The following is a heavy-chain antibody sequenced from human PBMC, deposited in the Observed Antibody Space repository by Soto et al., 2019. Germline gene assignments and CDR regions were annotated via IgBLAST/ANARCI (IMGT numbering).Heavy chain of an antibody. J-gene: IGHJ6*02. V-gene: IGHV1-69*01. D-gene: IGHD2-8*01. CDR2: IIPIFGTA. CDR3: ASGLRAGPLKYYYGMDV. Sequence: VQLVQSGAEVKKPGSSVKVSCKASGGTFSSYAISWVRQAPGQGLEWMGGIIPIFGTANYAQKFQGRVTITADESTSTAYMELSSLRSEDTAVYYCASGLRAGPLKYYYGMDVWGQGTTVTVSS. CDR1: GGTFSSYA.